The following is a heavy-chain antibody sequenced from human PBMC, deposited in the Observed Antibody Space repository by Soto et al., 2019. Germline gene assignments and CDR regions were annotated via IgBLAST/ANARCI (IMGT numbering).Heavy chain of an antibody. CDR2: INHSGST. Sequence: SSETLSLTCAVYGGSFSGYYWSWIRQPPGKGLEWIGEINHSGSTNYNPSLKSRVTISVDTSKNQFSLKLSSVTAADTAVYYCARESYDFWSGSNYYYYYYMDVWGKGTTVTVSS. V-gene: IGHV4-34*01. CDR1: GGSFSGYY. CDR3: ARESYDFWSGSNYYYYYYMDV. D-gene: IGHD3-3*01. J-gene: IGHJ6*03.